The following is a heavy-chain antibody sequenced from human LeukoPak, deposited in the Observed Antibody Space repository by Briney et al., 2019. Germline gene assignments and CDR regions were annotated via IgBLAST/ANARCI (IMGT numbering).Heavy chain of an antibody. V-gene: IGHV1-2*02. D-gene: IGHD2-2*02. CDR3: AREEYHCSSTSCYRSNDH. CDR1: GYTFTGYY. Sequence: ASVKVSCKASGYTFTGYYMHWVRQAPGQGLEWMGWINPNSGGTNYAQKFQGRVTMTRDTSISTAYMELSRLRSDDTAVYYCAREEYHCSSTSCYRSNDHRGQGTLVTGSS. J-gene: IGHJ5*02. CDR2: INPNSGGT.